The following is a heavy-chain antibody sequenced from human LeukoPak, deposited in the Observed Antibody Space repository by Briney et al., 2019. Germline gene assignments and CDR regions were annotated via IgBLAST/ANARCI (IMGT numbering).Heavy chain of an antibody. CDR2: ISSSSSTI. Sequence: GGSLRLSCAASGFTFSSYSMNWVRQAPGKGLEWVSYISSSSSTIYYADSVKGRFTISRDNAKNSLYLQMNSLRAEDTAVYYCARGGKQLVSPLWYFDYWGQGTLVTVSS. CDR3: ARGGKQLVSPLWYFDY. CDR1: GFTFSSYS. J-gene: IGHJ4*02. V-gene: IGHV3-48*04. D-gene: IGHD6-13*01.